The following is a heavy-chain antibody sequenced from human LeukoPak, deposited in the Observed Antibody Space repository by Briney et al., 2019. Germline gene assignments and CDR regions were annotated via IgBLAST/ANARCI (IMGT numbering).Heavy chain of an antibody. CDR2: ISYDGSNK. V-gene: IGHV3-30*18. CDR1: GFTFSSYG. D-gene: IGHD4-17*01. J-gene: IGHJ4*02. CDR3: AKEGITVTTYYFDY. Sequence: GRSLRLSCAASGFTFSSYGMHWVRQAPGKGLEWVAVISYDGSNKYYADSVKGRFTISRDNSKNTLYLQMNSLRAEDTAVYYCAKEGITVTTYYFDYWGQGTLVTVSS.